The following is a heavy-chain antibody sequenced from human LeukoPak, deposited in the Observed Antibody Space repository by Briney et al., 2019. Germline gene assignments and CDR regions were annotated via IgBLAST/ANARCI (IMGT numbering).Heavy chain of an antibody. CDR1: GYTFTGYY. Sequence: ASVKVSCKASGYTFTGYYMHWVRQAPGQGLEWMGWMNPNSGNTGYAQKFQGRVTMTRNTSISTAYMELSSLRSEDTAVYYCAREYSSGWWEFDYWGQGTLVTVSS. V-gene: IGHV1-8*02. J-gene: IGHJ4*02. CDR2: MNPNSGNT. D-gene: IGHD6-19*01. CDR3: AREYSSGWWEFDY.